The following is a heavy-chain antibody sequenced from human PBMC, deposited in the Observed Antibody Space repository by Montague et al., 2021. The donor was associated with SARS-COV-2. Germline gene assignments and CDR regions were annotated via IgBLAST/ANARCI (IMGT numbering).Heavy chain of an antibody. Sequence: SETLSLTCTVSGGSMARSPDYWAWLRQPPGGGLEWIATIHYGGGTYYNLSLQSRVDISVDTSQNQLSLTLASVTAADTAVYYCAREGLQDSIGYYGLDVWGQGTTVTVS. CDR1: GGSMARSPDY. D-gene: IGHD4-11*01. V-gene: IGHV4-39*02. CDR2: IHYGGGT. J-gene: IGHJ6*02. CDR3: AREGLQDSIGYYGLDV.